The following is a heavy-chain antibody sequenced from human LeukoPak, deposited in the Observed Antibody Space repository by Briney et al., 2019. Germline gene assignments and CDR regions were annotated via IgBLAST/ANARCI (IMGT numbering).Heavy chain of an antibody. CDR2: INHSGST. CDR3: ARGRTIFGVVIRYYYYGMDV. Sequence: SVTLSLTCAVYGGSFSGYYWSWIRQPPGKGLEWIGEINHSGSTNYNPSLKSRVTISVDTSKNQFSLKLSSVTAANTAVYYCARGRTIFGVVIRYYYYGMDVWGQGTTVTVSS. J-gene: IGHJ6*02. CDR1: GGSFSGYY. D-gene: IGHD3-3*01. V-gene: IGHV4-34*01.